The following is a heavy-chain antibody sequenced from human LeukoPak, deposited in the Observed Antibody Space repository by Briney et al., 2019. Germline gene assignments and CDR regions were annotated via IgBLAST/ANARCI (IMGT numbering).Heavy chain of an antibody. CDR2: ISYSWTT. D-gene: IGHD5-18*01. CDR3: ARHRHSHHYDY. CDR1: GGSISSSSSDYY. J-gene: IGHJ4*02. Sequence: KCSETLSLTCSVSGGSISSSSSDYYWGWVRQPPGKGLEWFGSISYSWTTYYNPSLKSRVTISADTSNNQFSLKLTSVTAADTAVYYCARHRHSHHYDYWGQGTLVTVSS. V-gene: IGHV4-39*01.